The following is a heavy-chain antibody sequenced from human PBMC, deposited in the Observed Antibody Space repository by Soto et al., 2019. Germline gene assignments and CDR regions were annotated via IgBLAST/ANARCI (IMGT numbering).Heavy chain of an antibody. Sequence: EVQLVESGGGLVQPGGSLRLSCEASGLTFSSYWMSWVRQAPGKGLEWVAIIKEDGTEIYYVDSVKGRFTISRDNAKNSLYLQMNSLRAEDTGVYYCARDGDGYNRVAFDIWGQGTMVTVSS. CDR3: ARDGDGYNRVAFDI. J-gene: IGHJ3*02. CDR1: GLTFSSYW. CDR2: IKEDGTEI. V-gene: IGHV3-7*04. D-gene: IGHD5-12*01.